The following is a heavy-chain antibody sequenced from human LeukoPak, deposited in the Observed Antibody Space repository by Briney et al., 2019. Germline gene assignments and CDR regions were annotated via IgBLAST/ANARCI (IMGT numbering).Heavy chain of an antibody. CDR1: GFTFSSYG. CDR3: AKGTYGYVY. Sequence: GGSLRLSCAASGFTFSSYGMHWVRQAPGKGLEWVAVIWYDGSNKYHADSVKGRFTISRDNSKNTLYLQMNSLRAEDTAVYYCAKGTYGYVYWGQGTLVTVSS. CDR2: IWYDGSNK. V-gene: IGHV3-33*06. D-gene: IGHD5-18*01. J-gene: IGHJ4*02.